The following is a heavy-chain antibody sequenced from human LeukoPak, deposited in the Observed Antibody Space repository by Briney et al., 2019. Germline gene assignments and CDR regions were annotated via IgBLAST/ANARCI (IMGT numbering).Heavy chain of an antibody. CDR1: GFTFDDYA. V-gene: IGHV3-9*01. D-gene: IGHD6-19*01. Sequence: GGSLRLSCAASGFTFDDYAIHWVRQAPGKGLEWVSGISWNSGSIGYADSVKGRFTISRDNAKNSLFLQMDSLRSEDTAVYYCVKNSGWYRLDCWGQGTLVTVSS. CDR3: VKNSGWYRLDC. CDR2: ISWNSGSI. J-gene: IGHJ4*02.